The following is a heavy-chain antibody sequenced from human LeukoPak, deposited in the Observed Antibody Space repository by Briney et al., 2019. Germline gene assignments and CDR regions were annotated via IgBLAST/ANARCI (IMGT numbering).Heavy chain of an antibody. CDR3: ARDNGGTAMAYYYYYYMDV. J-gene: IGHJ6*03. CDR1: GYTFTGYY. V-gene: IGHV1-2*02. CDR2: INPNSGGT. Sequence: ASVKVSCKASGYTFTGYYMHWVRQAPGQGLEWMGWINPNSGGTNYAQKFQGRVTMTRDTPISTAYMELSRLRSDDTAVYYCARDNGGTAMAYYYYYYMDVWGKGTTVTISS. D-gene: IGHD5-18*01.